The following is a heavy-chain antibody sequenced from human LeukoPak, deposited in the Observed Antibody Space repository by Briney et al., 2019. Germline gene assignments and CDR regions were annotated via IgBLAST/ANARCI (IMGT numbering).Heavy chain of an antibody. V-gene: IGHV4-30-4*07. CDR3: ARVRSPGRLEWLLFDY. Sequence: PSETLSLTCAVFGGSISSGGYSWSWIRQPPGKGLEWIGYIYYSGSAYYNPSLKSRVTISVDTSKNQFSLKLSSVTAADTAVYYCARVRSPGRLEWLLFDYWGQGTLVTVSS. CDR2: IYYSGSA. D-gene: IGHD3-3*01. J-gene: IGHJ4*02. CDR1: GGSISSGGYS.